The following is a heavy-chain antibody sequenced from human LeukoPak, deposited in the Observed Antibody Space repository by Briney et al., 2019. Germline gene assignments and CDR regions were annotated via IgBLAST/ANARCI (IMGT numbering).Heavy chain of an antibody. CDR3: ARDKGCSSSWESLNWFDP. D-gene: IGHD6-13*01. CDR1: GGSISSGGYY. J-gene: IGHJ5*02. CDR2: IYYSGST. Sequence: PSQTLSLTCTVSGGSISSGGYYWSWIRQHPGKGLEWIGYIYYSGSTYYNPSLKSRITISVDTSKSQFSLKLSSVTAADTAVYYCARDKGCSSSWESLNWFDPWGQGTLVTVSS. V-gene: IGHV4-31*03.